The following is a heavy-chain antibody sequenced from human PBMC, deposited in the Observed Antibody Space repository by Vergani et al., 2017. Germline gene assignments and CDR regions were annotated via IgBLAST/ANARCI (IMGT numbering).Heavy chain of an antibody. D-gene: IGHD3-10*01. CDR3: AVPYGSGSYYPDY. CDR2: INPNSGVT. J-gene: IGHJ4*02. CDR1: GYTLTGHY. Sequence: QVQLVQSGAEVKKPGASVKVSCKASGYTLTGHYMHWVRQAPGQGLEWMGWINPNSGVTNYAQKFQGRVTMTRDTSSSTAYMELSRLRSDDTAVYYCAVPYGSGSYYPDYWGQGTLVTVSS. V-gene: IGHV1-2*02.